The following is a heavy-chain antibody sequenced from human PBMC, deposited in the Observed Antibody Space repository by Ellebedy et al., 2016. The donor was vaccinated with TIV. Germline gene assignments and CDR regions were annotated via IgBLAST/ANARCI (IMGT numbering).Heavy chain of an antibody. Sequence: GESLKISCAASGFTFNTYAMSWVRQAPGKGLEWVSAISAGSTYYADSVKGRFTISRDNSKNTLYLQMNSLRAEDTAVYYCAKDYYDSSGYSYWYFDLWGRGTLVTVSS. J-gene: IGHJ2*01. D-gene: IGHD3-22*01. CDR2: ISAGST. CDR3: AKDYYDSSGYSYWYFDL. CDR1: GFTFNTYA. V-gene: IGHV3-23*01.